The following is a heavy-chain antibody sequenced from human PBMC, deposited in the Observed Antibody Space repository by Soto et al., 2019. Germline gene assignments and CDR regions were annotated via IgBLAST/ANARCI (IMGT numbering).Heavy chain of an antibody. J-gene: IGHJ5*02. CDR1: GGSISGYY. Sequence: SETLSLTCTVSGGSISGYYWTWIRQPAGKGLEWIGRIYSSGTTKYNPPLKSRVTMSLDTSKNQFSLSLSSVTATDTAVYYCARGQRFSDWFDPWGPGTLVTVS. CDR3: ARGQRFSDWFDP. V-gene: IGHV4-4*07. CDR2: IYSSGTT. D-gene: IGHD3-3*01.